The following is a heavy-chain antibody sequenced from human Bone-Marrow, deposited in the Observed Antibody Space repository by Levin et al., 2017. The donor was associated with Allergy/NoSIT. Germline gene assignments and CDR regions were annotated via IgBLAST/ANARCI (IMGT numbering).Heavy chain of an antibody. CDR2: ISYDGNNK. CDR1: GFIFTSYG. Sequence: HSGGSLRLSCAASGFIFTSYGMHWVRQAPGKGLEWVALISYDGNNKYYADSVKGRFTISRDNSKNTLYLQMNSLRAEDTAVYYCAKALSWITVTTGFDPWGQGTLVTVSS. J-gene: IGHJ5*02. D-gene: IGHD4-11*01. CDR3: AKALSWITVTTGFDP. V-gene: IGHV3-30*18.